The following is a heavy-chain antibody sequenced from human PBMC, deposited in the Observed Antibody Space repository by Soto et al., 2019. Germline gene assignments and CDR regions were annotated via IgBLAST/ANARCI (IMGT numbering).Heavy chain of an antibody. CDR1: GGTFSSYA. CDR2: IIPIFGTA. Sequence: GASVKVSCKASGGTFSSYAISWVRQAPGQGLEWMGGIIPIFGTANYAQKFQGRVTITADKSTSTAYMELSSLRSEDTAVYYCARHSGYSSSSGGMDVWGQGTTVTVSS. CDR3: ARHSGYSSSSGGMDV. V-gene: IGHV1-69*06. D-gene: IGHD6-6*01. J-gene: IGHJ6*02.